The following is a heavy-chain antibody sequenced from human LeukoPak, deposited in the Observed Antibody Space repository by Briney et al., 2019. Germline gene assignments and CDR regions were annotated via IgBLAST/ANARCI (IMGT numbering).Heavy chain of an antibody. CDR2: ISYDGGKK. Sequence: PGGSLRLSCAASGFTFSSYGMHWVRQAPGKGLEWVALISYDGGKKYYAGSVKGRFTISRDNSKNTLYLQMNSLIPDDTAVYYCATGGGYNHGDFDYWGQGTLVTVSS. CDR1: GFTFSSYG. V-gene: IGHV3-30*03. CDR3: ATGGGYNHGDFDY. D-gene: IGHD5-24*01. J-gene: IGHJ4*02.